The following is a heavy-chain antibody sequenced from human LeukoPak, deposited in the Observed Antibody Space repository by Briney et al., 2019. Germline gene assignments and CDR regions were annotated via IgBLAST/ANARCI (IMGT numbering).Heavy chain of an antibody. CDR2: INPNSGGT. CDR1: GYTFTGYY. D-gene: IGHD1-26*01. Sequence: ASVKVSCKASGYTFTGYYMHWVRQAPGQGLEWMGWINPNSGGTNYAQKFQGRVTMTRDTSIGTAYMELSRLRSDDTAVYYCARDRGGSYYEDAFDIWGQGTMVTVSS. V-gene: IGHV1-2*02. J-gene: IGHJ3*02. CDR3: ARDRGGSYYEDAFDI.